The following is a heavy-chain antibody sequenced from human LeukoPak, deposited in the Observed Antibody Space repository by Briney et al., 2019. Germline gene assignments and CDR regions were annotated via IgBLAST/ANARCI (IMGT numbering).Heavy chain of an antibody. CDR3: ARDGAYYYDSSGYSGGGAFDI. CDR2: ISSSSSTI. CDR1: VFTFSSYS. D-gene: IGHD3-22*01. Sequence: GGSLRLSCVVSVFTFSSYSMNWVRQAPGKGLEWVSYISSSSSTIYHADSVKGRFTISRDNAKNSLYLQMNSLRDEDTAVYYCARDGAYYYDSSGYSGGGAFDIWGQGTMVTVSS. J-gene: IGHJ3*02. V-gene: IGHV3-48*02.